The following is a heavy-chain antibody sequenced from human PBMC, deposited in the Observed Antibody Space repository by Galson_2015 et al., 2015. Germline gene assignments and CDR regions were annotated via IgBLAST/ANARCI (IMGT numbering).Heavy chain of an antibody. V-gene: IGHV4-59*04. CDR2: IYYTGST. CDR3: ARLCSSTSCYLKRAFDC. J-gene: IGHJ4*02. Sequence: LSLTCTVSGASISSYYWSWVRQPPGKGLEWIGTIYYTGSTYYKPSLKSRVTISVDTSKNQFSLELSSVTAADTAVYYCARLCSSTSCYLKRAFDCWGQGTLVTVSS. D-gene: IGHD2-2*01. CDR1: GASISSYY.